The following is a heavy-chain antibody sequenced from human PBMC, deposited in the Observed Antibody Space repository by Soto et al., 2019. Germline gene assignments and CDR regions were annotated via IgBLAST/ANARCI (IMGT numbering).Heavy chain of an antibody. D-gene: IGHD3-3*01. V-gene: IGHV1-69*13. CDR3: AREKFSNYFDP. CDR2: IIPIFGSP. J-gene: IGHJ5*02. Sequence: GGSVKVSCKTSGGIFNSYALSWVRQAPGQGPEWMGQIIPIFGSPKYAQKFQGRVTITADESTNTAYMELTSLTSEDTAMYYCAREKFSNYFDPWGQGTQVTVSS. CDR1: GGIFNSYA.